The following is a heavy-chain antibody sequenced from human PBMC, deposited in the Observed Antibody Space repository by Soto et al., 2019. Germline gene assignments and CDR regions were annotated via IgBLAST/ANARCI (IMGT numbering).Heavy chain of an antibody. CDR3: ARGGITMVRGATGHFDY. CDR2: IYYSGST. Sequence: SETLSLTCTVSGGSISSGGYYWSWIRQHPGRGLEWIGYIYYSGSTYYNPSLKSRVTISVDTSKNQFSLKLSSVTAADTAVYYCARGGITMVRGATGHFDYWGQGTLVTVSS. V-gene: IGHV4-31*03. J-gene: IGHJ4*02. D-gene: IGHD3-10*01. CDR1: GGSISSGGYY.